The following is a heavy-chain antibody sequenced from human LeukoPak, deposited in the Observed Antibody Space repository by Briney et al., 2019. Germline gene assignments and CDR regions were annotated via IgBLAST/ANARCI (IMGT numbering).Heavy chain of an antibody. Sequence: GRSLRLSCAASGFTFSSYAMYWVRQAPGKGLEYVSAISSDGGSTYYANSVKGRLTISRDNSKNTLYLQMGSLRAEDMAVYYCARVGSGYYTDYWGQGTLVTVSS. V-gene: IGHV3-64*01. CDR3: ARVGSGYYTDY. CDR2: ISSDGGST. CDR1: GFTFSSYA. D-gene: IGHD3-3*01. J-gene: IGHJ4*02.